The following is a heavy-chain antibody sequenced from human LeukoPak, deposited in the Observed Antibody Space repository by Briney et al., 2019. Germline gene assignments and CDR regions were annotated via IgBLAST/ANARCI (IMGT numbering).Heavy chain of an antibody. Sequence: GGSLRLSCAASGFTFSSYGMHWVRQAPVKGLEWVAFIRYDGSNKYYADSVKGRFTISRDNSKNTLYLQTNSLRAEDTAVYYCAKDHLVAVAGYFDYWGQGTLVTVSS. D-gene: IGHD6-19*01. V-gene: IGHV3-30*02. CDR2: IRYDGSNK. J-gene: IGHJ4*02. CDR1: GFTFSSYG. CDR3: AKDHLVAVAGYFDY.